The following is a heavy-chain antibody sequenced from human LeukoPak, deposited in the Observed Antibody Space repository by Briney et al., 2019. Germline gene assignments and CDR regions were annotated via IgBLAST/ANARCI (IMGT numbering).Heavy chain of an antibody. CDR3: ARGYCSSTSCYPFDY. J-gene: IGHJ4*02. Sequence: GRSLRLSCAASGFTFSSYAMHWVRQAPGKGLEWVAVISYDGSNKNYADSVKGRFTISRDNSKNTLYLQMISLRAEDTAVYYCARGYCSSTSCYPFDYWGQGTLVTVSS. D-gene: IGHD2-2*01. V-gene: IGHV3-30-3*01. CDR2: ISYDGSNK. CDR1: GFTFSSYA.